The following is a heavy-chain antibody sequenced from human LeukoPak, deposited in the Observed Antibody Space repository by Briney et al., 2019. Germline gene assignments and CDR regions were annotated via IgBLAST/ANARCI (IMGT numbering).Heavy chain of an antibody. D-gene: IGHD3-10*01. CDR1: GFTFSSYG. CDR3: TTERGPYYYGSGDV. Sequence: GGSLRLSCAASGFTFSSYGMHWVRQAPGKGLEWVAVISYDGSNKYYADSVKGRFTISRDNSKNTLYLQMNSLRAEDTAVYYCTTERGPYYYGSGDVWGKGTTVTVSS. J-gene: IGHJ6*04. CDR2: ISYDGSNK. V-gene: IGHV3-30*03.